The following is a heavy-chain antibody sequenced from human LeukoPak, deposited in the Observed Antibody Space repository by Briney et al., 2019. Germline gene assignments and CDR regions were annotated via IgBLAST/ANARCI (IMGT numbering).Heavy chain of an antibody. CDR2: ISGSGVST. CDR1: GFRFSSYA. Sequence: GGSLRLSCAASGFRFSSYAMSWVRQAPGKGLEWVSAISGSGVSTYYADSVKGRFTISRDNSKNTLYLQMNSLRAEDTAVYYCAKVMGRGYSYGFFDYWGQGTLVTVSS. J-gene: IGHJ4*02. D-gene: IGHD5-18*01. V-gene: IGHV3-23*01. CDR3: AKVMGRGYSYGFFDY.